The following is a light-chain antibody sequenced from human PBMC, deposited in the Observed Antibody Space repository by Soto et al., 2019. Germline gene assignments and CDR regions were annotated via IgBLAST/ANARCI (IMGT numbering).Light chain of an antibody. CDR1: QSLTNPY. Sequence: EPVLRQSPGTLYLSPGDRATLFCRARQSLTNPYIAWYQQKPGQAPRLLIYDISSRATGIPDRFSGSGSGTDFTLTISCLQSEDFATYYCQQYYSFPPTFGQGTRLENK. CDR3: QQYYSFPPT. J-gene: IGKJ5*01. V-gene: IGKV3-20*01. CDR2: DIS.